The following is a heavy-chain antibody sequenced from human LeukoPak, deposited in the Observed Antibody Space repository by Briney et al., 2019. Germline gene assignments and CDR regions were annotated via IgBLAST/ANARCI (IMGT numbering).Heavy chain of an antibody. V-gene: IGHV3-30*03. D-gene: IGHD2-2*01. Sequence: GGSLRLSCAASGFTFSSYGMHWVRQAPGKGLEWVAVISYDGSNKYYADSVKGRFTISRDNSKNTLYLQMNSLRAEDTAVYYCAREVPPVAKYYFDYWGQGTLVTVSS. CDR1: GFTFSSYG. CDR3: AREVPPVAKYYFDY. J-gene: IGHJ4*02. CDR2: ISYDGSNK.